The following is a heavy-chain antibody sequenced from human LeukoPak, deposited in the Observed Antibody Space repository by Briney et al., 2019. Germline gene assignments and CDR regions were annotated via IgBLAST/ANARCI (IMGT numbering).Heavy chain of an antibody. J-gene: IGHJ5*02. CDR1: GYTFTRYA. CDR3: ARFGGWYNWFDP. V-gene: IGHV1-18*01. CDR2: ISAYNGNT. Sequence: ASVKVSCKASGYTFTRYAIGWARQAPGQGLEWMGWISAYNGNTNYAQKLQGRVTMTTDTSTSTAYMELRSLRSDDTAVYYCARFGGWYNWFDPWGQGTLVTVSS. D-gene: IGHD6-19*01.